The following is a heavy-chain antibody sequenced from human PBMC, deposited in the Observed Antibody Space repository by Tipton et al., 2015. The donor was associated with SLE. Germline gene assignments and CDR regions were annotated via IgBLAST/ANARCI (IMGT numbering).Heavy chain of an antibody. CDR1: GFTFSSYS. CDR2: ISSSSSYI. D-gene: IGHD3-3*01. J-gene: IGHJ3*02. V-gene: IGHV3-21*01. Sequence: SLRLSCAASGFTFSSYSMNWVRQTPGKGLEWVSSISSSSSYIYYADSVKGRSTISRDNAKKSLYLQMNSLRAEDTAVYYCARAKPRLEWPHIGAFDIWGQGTMVTVSS. CDR3: ARAKPRLEWPHIGAFDI.